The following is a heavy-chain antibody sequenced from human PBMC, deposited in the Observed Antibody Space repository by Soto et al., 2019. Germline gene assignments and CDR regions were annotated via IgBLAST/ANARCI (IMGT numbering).Heavy chain of an antibody. CDR2: IYYSGST. CDR1: GGSISRSNYY. CDR3: ARPLISDYNWFDP. D-gene: IGHD2-21*02. V-gene: IGHV4-39*01. Sequence: ETLSLTCTVSGGSISRSNYYWGWIRQPPGKGLEWIGSIYYSGSTYYNPSLKSRVTISVDTSKNQFSLKLSSVTAADTAVYYCARPLISDYNWFDPWGQGTLVTVS. J-gene: IGHJ5*02.